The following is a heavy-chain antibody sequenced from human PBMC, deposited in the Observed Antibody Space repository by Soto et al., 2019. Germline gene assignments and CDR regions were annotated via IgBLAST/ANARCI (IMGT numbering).Heavy chain of an antibody. CDR3: ARGGSVLLWFGGYYYYGMDV. CDR2: MNPNSGNT. V-gene: IGHV1-8*01. J-gene: IGHJ6*02. Sequence: QVQLVQSGAEVKKPGASVKVSCKASGYTFTSYDINWVRQATGQGLEWMGWMNPNSGNTGYAQKFQGRVTMTRNTSISTAYMGLSSLRSEDTAVYYCARGGSVLLWFGGYYYYGMDVWGQGTTVTVSS. CDR1: GYTFTSYD. D-gene: IGHD3-10*01.